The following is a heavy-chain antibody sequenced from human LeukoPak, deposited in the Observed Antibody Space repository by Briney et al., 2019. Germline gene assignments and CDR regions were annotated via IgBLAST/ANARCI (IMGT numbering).Heavy chain of an antibody. V-gene: IGHV3-7*03. Sequence: GGSLRLSCVVSGFPFSNSWMYWVRQAPGQGLEGVANIKKDGSGISYVDSVKGRFIISRDNTRNSLYLQMSSLTVEDTAVYFCAGGNAMDVWGKGTAVTVSS. CDR2: IKKDGSGI. CDR1: GFPFSNSW. J-gene: IGHJ6*04. CDR3: AGGNAMDV.